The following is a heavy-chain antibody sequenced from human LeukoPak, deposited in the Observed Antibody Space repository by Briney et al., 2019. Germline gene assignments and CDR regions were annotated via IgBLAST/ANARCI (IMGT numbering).Heavy chain of an antibody. CDR1: GFTFSSYW. J-gene: IGHJ4*02. CDR2: KKQDGSEK. V-gene: IGHV3-7*01. CDR3: ARVRGYSGYDVYYFDY. D-gene: IGHD5-12*01. Sequence: PGGSLRLSCAASGFTFSSYWMSWVRQAPGKGLEWLATKKQDGSEKYYVDSVKGRFTISRDNAKNSLYLQMNSLRAEDTAVYYCARVRGYSGYDVYYFDYWGQGTLVTVSS.